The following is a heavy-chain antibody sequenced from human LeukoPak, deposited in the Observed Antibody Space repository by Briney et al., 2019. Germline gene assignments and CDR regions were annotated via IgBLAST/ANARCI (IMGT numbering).Heavy chain of an antibody. D-gene: IGHD6-25*01. J-gene: IGHJ4*02. CDR3: ARRSYSSAWGEGFDY. Sequence: PSETLSLTCTVSGGSISSSNYYWGWIRQPPGKGLEWIGSIYYSGISYYNPSLKSRVTISVDTSKNQFSLKLTSVTAADTAVYYCARRSYSSAWGEGFDYWGQGTLVTVSS. CDR1: GGSISSSNYY. CDR2: IYYSGIS. V-gene: IGHV4-39*01.